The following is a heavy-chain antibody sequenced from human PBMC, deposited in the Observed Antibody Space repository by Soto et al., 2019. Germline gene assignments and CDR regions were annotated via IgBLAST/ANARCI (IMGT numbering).Heavy chain of an antibody. CDR3: ARDYYDSSGYLGLLDY. Sequence: QPGGSLRLSCAASGFTFSISSMNWVRQAPGKGLEWVSYISSSSSTIYYADSVKGRFTISRDNAKNSLYLQMNSLRDEDTAVYYCARDYYDSSGYLGLLDYWGQGTLVTVSS. CDR1: GFTFSISS. CDR2: ISSSSSTI. V-gene: IGHV3-48*02. J-gene: IGHJ4*02. D-gene: IGHD3-22*01.